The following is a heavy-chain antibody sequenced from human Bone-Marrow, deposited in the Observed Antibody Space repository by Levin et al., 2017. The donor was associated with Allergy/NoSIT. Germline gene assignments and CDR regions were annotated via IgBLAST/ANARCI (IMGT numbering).Heavy chain of an antibody. Sequence: LTGGSLRLSCAASGFTFSEYWMTWVRQAPGQGLEWVANIKQDGSQKYYVDSVKGRFTISRDNAKNSLYLQMNSLRAEDTAVYYCAKTNYFDYWGQGTLVTVSS. D-gene: IGHD4-11*01. CDR3: AKTNYFDY. J-gene: IGHJ4*02. V-gene: IGHV3-7*02. CDR2: IKQDGSQK. CDR1: GFTFSEYW.